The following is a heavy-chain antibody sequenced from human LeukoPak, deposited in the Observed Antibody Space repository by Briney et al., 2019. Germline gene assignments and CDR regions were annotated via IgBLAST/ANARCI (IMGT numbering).Heavy chain of an antibody. D-gene: IGHD2-2*02. Sequence: GGSLRLSCAASGFTFSISGMHWVRQAPGKRLEWQAVIWDDGRNRYSADSVKGRFTISRDNSKNTLYLQMNSLRAEYTAVYYCARGDCGGTSCHKYLDYWGQGTLVTVSS. J-gene: IGHJ4*02. V-gene: IGHV3-33*01. CDR3: ARGDCGGTSCHKYLDY. CDR1: GFTFSISG. CDR2: IWDDGRNR.